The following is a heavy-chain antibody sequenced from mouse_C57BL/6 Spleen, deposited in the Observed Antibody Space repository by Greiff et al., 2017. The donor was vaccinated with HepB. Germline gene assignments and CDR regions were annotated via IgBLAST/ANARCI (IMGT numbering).Heavy chain of an antibody. CDR2: IDPEDGDT. CDR1: GFNIKDYY. J-gene: IGHJ3*01. Sequence: EVQLQQSGAELVRPGASVKLSCTASGFNIKDYYMHWVKQRPEQGLEWIGRIDPEDGDTEYAPKFQGKATMTADTSSNTAYLQLSSLTSEDTAVDYGTIPTVVAPFAYWGQGTLVTVSA. D-gene: IGHD1-1*01. V-gene: IGHV14-1*01. CDR3: TIPTVVAPFAY.